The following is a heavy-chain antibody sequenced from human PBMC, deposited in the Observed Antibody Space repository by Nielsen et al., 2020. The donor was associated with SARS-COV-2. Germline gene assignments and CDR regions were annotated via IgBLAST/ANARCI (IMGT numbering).Heavy chain of an antibody. V-gene: IGHV3-9*01. J-gene: IGHJ5*02. D-gene: IGHD6-13*01. CDR2: ISWNSGSI. CDR1: GFTFDDYA. Sequence: SLKISCAASGFTFDDYAMHWVRQAPGKGLEWVSGISWNSGSIGYADSVKGRFTISRDNAKNSLYLQMNSLRAEDTAVYYCARPRSSSSPSEFDPWGQGTLVTVSS. CDR3: ARPRSSSSPSEFDP.